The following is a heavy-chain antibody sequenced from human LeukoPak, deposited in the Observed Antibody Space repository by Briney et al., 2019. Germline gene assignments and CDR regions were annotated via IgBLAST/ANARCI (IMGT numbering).Heavy chain of an antibody. J-gene: IGHJ5*02. V-gene: IGHV3-30-3*01. CDR1: GFTFSSYA. D-gene: IGHD3-3*01. CDR2: ISYDGSNK. Sequence: PGRSLRLSCAASGFTFSSYAMHWVRQAPGKGLEWVAVISYDGSNKYYADSVKGRFTISRDNSKNTLYLQMNSLRAEDTAVYYCARDPLIPHYYDFWSGYYQGWFDPWGQGTLVTVSS. CDR3: ARDPLIPHYYDFWSGYYQGWFDP.